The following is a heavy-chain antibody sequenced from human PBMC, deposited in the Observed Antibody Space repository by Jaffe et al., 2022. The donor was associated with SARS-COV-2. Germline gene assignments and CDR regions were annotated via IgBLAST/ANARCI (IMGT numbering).Heavy chain of an antibody. V-gene: IGHV3-23*04. D-gene: IGHD2-21*02. CDR1: GFTFSSYA. J-gene: IGHJ6*03. Sequence: EVQLVESGGDLVQPGGSLRLSCAASGFTFSSYAMSWVRQAPGKGLEWVSAISGSGVSTYYADSVKGRFTFSRDNSKNTLYLQMNSLRAGDTAVYYCAKDGAYCGGDCPGYYYMDVWGKGTTVTVSS. CDR2: ISGSGVST. CDR3: AKDGAYCGGDCPGYYYMDV.